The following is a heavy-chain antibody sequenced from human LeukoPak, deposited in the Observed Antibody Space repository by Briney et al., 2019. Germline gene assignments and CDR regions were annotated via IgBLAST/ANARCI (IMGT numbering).Heavy chain of an antibody. Sequence: GTSLRLSCVASGFTFTKYAMDWVRQAPGKGLEWVASISFDDTNKVYADAVRGRFTISRGKSNNTLYLQMNSLRAEDTGVYYCARDCSSAVCYAAFDFWGQGVLVTVSS. CDR1: GFTFTKYA. J-gene: IGHJ4*02. CDR2: ISFDDTNK. D-gene: IGHD2-2*01. V-gene: IGHV3-30-3*01. CDR3: ARDCSSAVCYAAFDF.